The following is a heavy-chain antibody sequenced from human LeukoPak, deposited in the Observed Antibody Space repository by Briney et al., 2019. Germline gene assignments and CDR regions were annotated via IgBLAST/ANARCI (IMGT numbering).Heavy chain of an antibody. CDR3: ARGGGQYPDYYYYYYYMDV. Sequence: ASVKVSCKASGYTFTSYYMHWVRQAPGQGLEWMGIINPSGGSTSYSQKFQGRVTMTRDMSTSTVYMELSSLRSEDTAVYYCARGGGQYPDYYYYYYYMDVWGKGTTVTVSS. CDR1: GYTFTSYY. V-gene: IGHV1-46*01. J-gene: IGHJ6*03. D-gene: IGHD2-2*01. CDR2: INPSGGST.